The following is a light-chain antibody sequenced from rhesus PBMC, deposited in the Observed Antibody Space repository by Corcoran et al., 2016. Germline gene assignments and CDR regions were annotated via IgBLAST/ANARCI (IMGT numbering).Light chain of an antibody. V-gene: IGKV1-66*01. CDR1: QGINHY. J-gene: IGKJ4*01. Sequence: DIQMTQSPSSLSASVGDRVTITCRASQGINHYLSWYQQKPGKAPKPLIYYASSWETGIPSRFSGIGSWTGYTRTISSLQPEDISTYYCQHYNTSPLTFGGGTKVEIK. CDR3: QHYNTSPLT. CDR2: YAS.